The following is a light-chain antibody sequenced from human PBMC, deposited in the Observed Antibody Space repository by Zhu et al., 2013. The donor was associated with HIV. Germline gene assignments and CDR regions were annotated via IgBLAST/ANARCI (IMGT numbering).Light chain of an antibody. CDR3: QQYARLPPT. CDR2: GTS. J-gene: IGKJ4*01. V-gene: IGKV3-20*01. Sequence: EIVLTQSPGTLSLSPGERATLSCRASESFHNSYLAWYQQSPGQAPRLLIYGTSTRATDIPDRISGSRSGTDFTLTISRLEPEDFAVYYCQQYARLPPTFGGGPRLRSN. CDR1: ESFHNSY.